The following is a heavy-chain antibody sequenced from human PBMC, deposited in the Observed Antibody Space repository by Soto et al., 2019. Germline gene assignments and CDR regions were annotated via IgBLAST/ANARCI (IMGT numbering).Heavy chain of an antibody. D-gene: IGHD5-12*01. Sequence: QVQLVQSGAEVRKPGASLKLSCQTSGYPFTSYHMHWVRQAPGQGLEWMGVINPTEGRTRYSQRFQDRVTMTRDTSTSTVYMELSSLRSEDTATYFCARGREYSFGYNWFDPWGQGTLDTVSS. V-gene: IGHV1-46*01. J-gene: IGHJ5*02. CDR2: INPTEGRT. CDR1: GYPFTSYH. CDR3: ARGREYSFGYNWFDP.